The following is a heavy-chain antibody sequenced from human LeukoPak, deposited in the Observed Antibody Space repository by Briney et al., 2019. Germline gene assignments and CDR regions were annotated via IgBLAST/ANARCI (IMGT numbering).Heavy chain of an antibody. CDR1: GFTFRTYA. J-gene: IGHJ6*04. D-gene: IGHD3-16*01. V-gene: IGHV3-30-3*02. Sequence: GRSLRLSCAASGFTFRTYAMHWVRQAPGKGLQWVTVISYDGSNKYYADSVKGRFTISRDNSKNTLYLQITGQRAEDTAVYYGGKEDWRGWGEYQPGGMDVWGKGTTVTVSS. CDR2: ISYDGSNK. CDR3: GKEDWRGWGEYQPGGMDV.